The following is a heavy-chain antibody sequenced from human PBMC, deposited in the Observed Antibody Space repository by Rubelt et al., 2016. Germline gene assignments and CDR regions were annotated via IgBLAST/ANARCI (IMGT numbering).Heavy chain of an antibody. CDR3: ARDRQQLAASFDY. Sequence: QVQLVQSGAEVKKPGASVKVSCKASGYTFTSYDINWVRQATGQGLEWMGWMNPNSGGTNFAQKFQGRCTMTRETSISTAYMELSRLRSDDTAVYYCARDRQQLAASFDYWGQGTLVTVSS. CDR2: MNPNSGGT. D-gene: IGHD6-13*01. CDR1: GYTFTSYD. J-gene: IGHJ4*02. V-gene: IGHV1-2*02.